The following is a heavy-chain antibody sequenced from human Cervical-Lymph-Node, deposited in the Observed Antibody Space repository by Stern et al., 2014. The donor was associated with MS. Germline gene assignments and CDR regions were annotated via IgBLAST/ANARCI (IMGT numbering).Heavy chain of an antibody. J-gene: IGHJ4*02. D-gene: IGHD3-10*01. Sequence: QVQLMQSGAEVKKPGAAVKVSCKASGYTFSNFGIAWLRQAPGQGLEWMGWISPYTGDTNYAQKVQDRVTLTTDTLTSTAYMELRSLTSDDTAVYYCARRFGELYLAFFDAWGQGALVTVSS. V-gene: IGHV1-18*04. CDR1: GYTFSNFG. CDR2: ISPYTGDT. CDR3: ARRFGELYLAFFDA.